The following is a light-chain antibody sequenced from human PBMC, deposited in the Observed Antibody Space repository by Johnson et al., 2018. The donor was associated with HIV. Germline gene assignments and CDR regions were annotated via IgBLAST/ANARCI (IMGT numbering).Light chain of an antibody. V-gene: IGLV1-51*02. J-gene: IGLJ1*01. CDR1: SSNIGNNY. CDR3: GAWDSSLGAHYV. CDR2: EKN. Sequence: QSVLTQPPSVSAATGQKVTISCSGSSSNIGNNYVSWYQQVPGTAPKLLIYEKNKRPSGIPDRFSASMSGTSATLDITGLQTGDEGDYYCGAWDSSLGAHYVFGTWNRVTVL.